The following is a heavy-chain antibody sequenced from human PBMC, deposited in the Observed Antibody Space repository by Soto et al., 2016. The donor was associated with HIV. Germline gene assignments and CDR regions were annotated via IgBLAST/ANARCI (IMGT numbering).Heavy chain of an antibody. D-gene: IGHD6-13*01. CDR2: IIYRDSDT. CDR3: ARDPPPTYGSRYGMDV. Sequence: VQLVESGGGLVKPGGSLTLSCAASGFTLTDYSMNWIRQAPGKGLEWISSIIYRDSDTYYLGSVKGRFIISRDSAKNSVSLQMNSLRAEDTAVYYCARDPPPTYGSRYGMDVWGRGTTVTVSS. V-gene: IGHV3-11*05. J-gene: IGHJ6*02. CDR1: GFTLTDYS.